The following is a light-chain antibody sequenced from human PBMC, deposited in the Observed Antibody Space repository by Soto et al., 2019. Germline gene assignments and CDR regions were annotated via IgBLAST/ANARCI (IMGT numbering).Light chain of an antibody. V-gene: IGKV1-39*01. Sequence: DIQMTQSPSSLSASVGDRVTITCRASQNIRSYLNWYQQKPRKAPQLLIYATSSLQTGVPSRFSASGSGTDFSLVISDLQPEDSATYYCQQGYSSRWTSGRGTKVEI. CDR1: QNIRSY. CDR2: ATS. J-gene: IGKJ1*01. CDR3: QQGYSSRWT.